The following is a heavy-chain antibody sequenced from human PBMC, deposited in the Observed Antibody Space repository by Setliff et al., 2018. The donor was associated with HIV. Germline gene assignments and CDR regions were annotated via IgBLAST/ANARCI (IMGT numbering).Heavy chain of an antibody. V-gene: IGHV4-34*01. CDR1: GGSFTNYY. Sequence: PSETLSLTCVVYGGSFTNYYWSWIRQPPGEGLECIGEINHSGSTNYNPSLQSRAAISVDGSKYHLSLKLFSVTAADTAVYYCARSGDYYESSGYYRYWGQGALVTVSS. CDR3: ARSGDYYESSGYYRY. D-gene: IGHD3-22*01. CDR2: INHSGST. J-gene: IGHJ4*02.